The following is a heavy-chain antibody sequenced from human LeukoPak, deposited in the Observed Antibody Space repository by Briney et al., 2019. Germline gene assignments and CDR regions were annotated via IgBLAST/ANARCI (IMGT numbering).Heavy chain of an antibody. J-gene: IGHJ4*02. CDR1: GGSFSGYY. V-gene: IGHV4-34*01. CDR2: INHSGRT. D-gene: IGHD6-13*01. CDR3: ARVVGASWYINYFDY. Sequence: SETLSLTCAVYGGSFSGYYWSWIRQPPGKGLEWIGEINHSGRTNYNPSLKSRVTISVDTSKNKFSLKLSSVTAADTAVYYCARVVGASWYINYFDYWGQGTLVTVSS.